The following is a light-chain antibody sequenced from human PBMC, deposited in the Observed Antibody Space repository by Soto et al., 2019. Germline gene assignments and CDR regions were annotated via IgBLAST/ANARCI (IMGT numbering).Light chain of an antibody. CDR1: QSVDSK. J-gene: IGKJ4*01. CDR2: DAS. V-gene: IGKV3D-15*01. CDR3: QQYYVWNT. Sequence: IVMTQSPATLSVSPGERAIFSCRASQSVDSKLAWYQQKPGQAPRLLIYDASTRATGIPARFSGSGSGTEFTLTFSSLQSEDFAIYYCQQYYVWNTFGGGTKVEIK.